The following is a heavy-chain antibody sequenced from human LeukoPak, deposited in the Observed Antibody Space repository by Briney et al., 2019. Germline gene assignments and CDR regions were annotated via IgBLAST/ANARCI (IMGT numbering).Heavy chain of an antibody. D-gene: IGHD2-2*01. CDR3: ARFSADSSSSRGFDY. CDR1: GASISSYY. J-gene: IGHJ4*02. CDR2: IYTSGST. Sequence: SETLSLTCTVSGASISSYYWTWIRQPAGKGLEWIGRIYTSGSTNYNPSLKSRVAMSVDTSKNQFSLKLSSVTAADTAVYYCARFSADSSSSRGFDYWGQGTLVTVSS. V-gene: IGHV4-4*07.